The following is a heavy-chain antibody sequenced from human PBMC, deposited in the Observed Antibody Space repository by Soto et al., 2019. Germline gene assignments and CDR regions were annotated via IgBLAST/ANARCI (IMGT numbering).Heavy chain of an antibody. V-gene: IGHV4-39*01. CDR2: IYYSGST. D-gene: IGHD3-22*01. Sequence: QLQLQESGPGLVKPSETLSLTCTVSGGSISSSSSYWGWIRQSPGKGLEWIGNIYYSGSTYYNPSLKSRVTLSVDTSKNQFSLKLSSVTAADTAVYYCARHLEYYYDKVDSWGQGNLVTVSS. CDR1: GGSISSSSSY. CDR3: ARHLEYYYDKVDS. J-gene: IGHJ4*02.